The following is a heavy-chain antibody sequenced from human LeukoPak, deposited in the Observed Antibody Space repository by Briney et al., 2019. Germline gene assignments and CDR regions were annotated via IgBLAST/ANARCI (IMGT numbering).Heavy chain of an antibody. CDR2: IKKDGSEK. D-gene: IGHD3-22*01. CDR1: GFIFSTYW. V-gene: IGHV3-7*05. CDR3: ARGYYYDSSGYYVGNDFDY. Sequence: PGGSLRLSCAASGFIFSTYWMSWVRQAPGKGLEWVANIKKDGSEKHYVDSVKGRFTISRDDAKNSLYLQMNSLRAEDTAVYYCARGYYYDSSGYYVGNDFDYWGQGTLVTVSP. J-gene: IGHJ4*02.